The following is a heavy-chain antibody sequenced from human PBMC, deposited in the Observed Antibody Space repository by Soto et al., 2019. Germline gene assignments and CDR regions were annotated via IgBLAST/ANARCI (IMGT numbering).Heavy chain of an antibody. J-gene: IGHJ3*02. CDR2: MNPNSGNT. D-gene: IGHD1-1*01. V-gene: IGHV1-8*01. CDR3: ARVLVGVKATYNWNSPEI. CDR1: GHTFISDD. Sequence: VSVKVSCKAFGHTFISDDISWVRQATGQGLEWMGWMNPNSGNTGYAQKFQGRVTMTRNTSTSTAYMELSSLRSEDTAIYYCARVLVGVKATYNWNSPEIWGQGTMVTVS.